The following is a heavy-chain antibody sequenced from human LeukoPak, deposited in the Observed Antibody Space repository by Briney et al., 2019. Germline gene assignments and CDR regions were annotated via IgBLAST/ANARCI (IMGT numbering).Heavy chain of an antibody. Sequence: ASVKVSCKASGYTFTSYGISWVRQAPGQGLEWMGWIHTYNGHTNYAQKLQGRVTMTTDTSTSTAYMELRSLRSDDTAVYYCARDAYEYGDHGDWYFGLWGRGTLVTVSS. CDR3: ARDAYEYGDHGDWYFGL. CDR2: IHTYNGHT. D-gene: IGHD4-17*01. CDR1: GYTFTSYG. V-gene: IGHV1-18*01. J-gene: IGHJ2*01.